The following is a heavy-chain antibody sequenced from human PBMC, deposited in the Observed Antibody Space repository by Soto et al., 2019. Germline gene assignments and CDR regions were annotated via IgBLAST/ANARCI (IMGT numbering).Heavy chain of an antibody. D-gene: IGHD6-13*01. J-gene: IGHJ1*01. Sequence: QVQLQESGPGLVKPSETLSLTCAVSGVSISTSNWWSWVRQPPGKGLEWIGEIYPSGSTKYNPSLKSRVTISLDKSKNQFSLNLNSVTAADTAVYYCARGGSSSWLRIFHHWGQGTLVTVSS. V-gene: IGHV4-4*02. CDR2: IYPSGST. CDR1: GVSISTSNW. CDR3: ARGGSSSWLRIFHH.